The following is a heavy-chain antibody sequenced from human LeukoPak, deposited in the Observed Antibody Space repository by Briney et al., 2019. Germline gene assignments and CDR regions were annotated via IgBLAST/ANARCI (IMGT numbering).Heavy chain of an antibody. CDR3: ARSSGGKIDY. J-gene: IGHJ4*02. CDR1: GFTFSSYS. D-gene: IGHD2-15*01. Sequence: GGSLRLSCAASGFTFSSYSMNWVRQAPGKGLEWVSYISSSSSTIYYADPVKGRFTISRDNAKNSLYLQMNSLRAEDTAVYYCARSSGGKIDYWGQGTLVTVSS. V-gene: IGHV3-48*01. CDR2: ISSSSSTI.